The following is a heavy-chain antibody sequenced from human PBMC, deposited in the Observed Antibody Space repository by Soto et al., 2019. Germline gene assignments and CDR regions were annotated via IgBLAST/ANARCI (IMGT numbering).Heavy chain of an antibody. D-gene: IGHD5-12*01. CDR3: ASVRRGGYDSLRYYYGMDV. CDR1: GGSIRSSSYY. Sequence: SETLSLTCTVSGGSIRSSSYYWGWIRQPPGKGLVWIGSIYYSGSTYYNPSLKSRVTISVDTSKNQFSLKLSSVTAADTAVYYCASVRRGGYDSLRYYYGMDVWGQGTTVT. V-gene: IGHV4-39*01. CDR2: IYYSGST. J-gene: IGHJ6*02.